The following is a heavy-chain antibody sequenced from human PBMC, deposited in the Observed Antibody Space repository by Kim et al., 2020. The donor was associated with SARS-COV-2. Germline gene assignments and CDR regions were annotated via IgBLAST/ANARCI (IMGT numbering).Heavy chain of an antibody. Sequence: ASVKVSCKASGYSFTGHYMHWVRQAPGQGLEWMGRINPNNGDTNYAQKFHGRVTMTRDVSITTAYMEVRRLTSDDTAMYFCTRDKASNWNYVLGREYFDLWGRGTLVTVSS. CDR2: INPNNGDT. CDR1: GYSFTGHY. CDR3: TRDKASNWNYVLGREYFDL. V-gene: IGHV1-2*06. D-gene: IGHD1-7*01. J-gene: IGHJ2*01.